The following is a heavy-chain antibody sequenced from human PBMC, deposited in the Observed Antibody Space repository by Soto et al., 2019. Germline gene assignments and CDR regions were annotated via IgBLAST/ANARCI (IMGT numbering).Heavy chain of an antibody. Sequence: ETRSLPCTDPGASISSYYWIWIRRPPGKGLEWIGYIYSSGSTNYNPSLKSRVTISVDTSKNQFSLKLSSVTAADTAVYYCAGYRDVCLDDWGQGTLVNVPA. J-gene: IGHJ4*02. V-gene: IGHV4-59*01. CDR1: GASISSYY. D-gene: IGHD4-4*01. CDR2: IYSSGST. CDR3: AGYRDVCLDD.